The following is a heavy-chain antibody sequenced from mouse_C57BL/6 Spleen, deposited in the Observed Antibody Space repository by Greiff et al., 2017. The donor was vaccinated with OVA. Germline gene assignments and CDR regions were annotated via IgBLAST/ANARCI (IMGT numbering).Heavy chain of an antibody. D-gene: IGHD2-5*01. V-gene: IGHV1-61*01. Sequence: VQLQQSGAELVRPGSSVKLSCKASGYTFTSYWMDWVKQRPGQGLEWIGNIYPSDSETHYNQKFKDKATLTVDKSSSTAYMQLSSLTSEDSAVYYCARGDYSNYYYAMDYWGQGTSVTVSS. CDR1: GYTFTSYW. CDR3: ARGDYSNYYYAMDY. J-gene: IGHJ4*01. CDR2: IYPSDSET.